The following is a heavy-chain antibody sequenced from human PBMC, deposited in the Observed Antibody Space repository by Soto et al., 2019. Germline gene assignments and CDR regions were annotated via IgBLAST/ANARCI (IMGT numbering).Heavy chain of an antibody. CDR3: ASQYSSSWYFHY. Sequence: QVQLVQSGAEVKKPGSSVKVSCKASGGTFSSYTISWVRQAPGQGLEWMGRIIPILGIANYAQKFQGRVTITAEKSTSTAYMELSSLRSEDTAVYYCASQYSSSWYFHYWGQGTLVTVSS. CDR2: IIPILGIA. D-gene: IGHD6-13*01. CDR1: GGTFSSYT. J-gene: IGHJ4*02. V-gene: IGHV1-69*02.